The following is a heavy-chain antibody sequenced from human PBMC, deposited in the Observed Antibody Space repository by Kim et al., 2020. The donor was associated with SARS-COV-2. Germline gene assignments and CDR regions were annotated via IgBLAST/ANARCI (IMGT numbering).Heavy chain of an antibody. CDR2: ISSSSSYT. Sequence: GGSLRLSCAASGFTFSDYYMSWIRQAPGKGLEWVSYISSSSSYTNYADSVKGRFTISRDNAKNSLYLQMNSLRAEDTAVYYCARGIYYYDSSGYHFDYWGQGTLVTVSS. V-gene: IGHV3-11*05. J-gene: IGHJ4*02. D-gene: IGHD3-22*01. CDR3: ARGIYYYDSSGYHFDY. CDR1: GFTFSDYY.